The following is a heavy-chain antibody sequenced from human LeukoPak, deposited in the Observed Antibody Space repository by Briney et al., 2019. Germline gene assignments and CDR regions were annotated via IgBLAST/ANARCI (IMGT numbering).Heavy chain of an antibody. V-gene: IGHV3-33*01. J-gene: IGHJ4*02. CDR2: IWYDGSNK. CDR3: ARASHLYYFDY. Sequence: PGGSLRLSCAASGFTFSSYGMHWVRQAPGKGLEWVAVIWYDGSNKYYADSVKGRFTISRDNSKNTLYLQMNSLRAEDTAVYYCARASHLYYFDYWGQGTLVTVSS. CDR1: GFTFSSYG. D-gene: IGHD6-6*01.